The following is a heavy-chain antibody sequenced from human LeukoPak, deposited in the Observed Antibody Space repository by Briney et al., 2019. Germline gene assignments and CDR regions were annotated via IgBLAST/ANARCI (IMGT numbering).Heavy chain of an antibody. Sequence: ASVKVSCKASGGTFSSYAISWVRQAPGQGLEWIGGIIPIFGTANYAQKFQGRVTITADESTSTAYMELSSLRSEDTAVYYCATPLDSYYDSSGYPYYFDYWGQGTLVTVSS. CDR1: GGTFSSYA. CDR2: IIPIFGTA. D-gene: IGHD3-22*01. J-gene: IGHJ4*02. V-gene: IGHV1-69*13. CDR3: ATPLDSYYDSSGYPYYFDY.